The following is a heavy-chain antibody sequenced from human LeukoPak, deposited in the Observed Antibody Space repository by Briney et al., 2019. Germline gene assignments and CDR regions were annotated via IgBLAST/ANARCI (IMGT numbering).Heavy chain of an antibody. CDR3: ARDRSDVVWFDP. J-gene: IGHJ5*02. D-gene: IGHD5-12*01. Sequence: GASVKVSCKASGYTFTGYYMHWVRQAPGQGLEWMGWINPNSGGTNYAQKFQGRVTMTTDTSTSTAYMELRSLRSDDTAVYYCARDRSDVVWFDPWGQGTLVTVSS. V-gene: IGHV1-2*02. CDR1: GYTFTGYY. CDR2: INPNSGGT.